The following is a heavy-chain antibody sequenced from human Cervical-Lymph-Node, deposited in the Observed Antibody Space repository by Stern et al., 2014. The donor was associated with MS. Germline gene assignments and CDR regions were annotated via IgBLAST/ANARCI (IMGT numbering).Heavy chain of an antibody. D-gene: IGHD6-25*01. Sequence: QVQLGQSGPEVKKPGASVKVSCMASGYTFASYDIAWVRQAPGQGLEWMGWISAYNGNTNYERKLQGRVTLTTNTTTSTAYMELRSLRSDDTAIYFCARSGTRVPRGYWGQGTLITVSS. CDR2: ISAYNGNT. J-gene: IGHJ4*02. CDR3: ARSGTRVPRGY. CDR1: GYTFASYD. V-gene: IGHV1-18*04.